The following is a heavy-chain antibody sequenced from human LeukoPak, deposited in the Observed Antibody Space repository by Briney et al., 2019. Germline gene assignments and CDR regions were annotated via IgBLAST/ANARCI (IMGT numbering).Heavy chain of an antibody. J-gene: IGHJ5*02. CDR1: GFTFDDYA. D-gene: IGHD4/OR15-4a*01. CDR2: ISGGGGST. V-gene: IGHV3-43*02. Sequence: GGSLRLSCAASGFTFDDYAMHWVRQAPGKGLEWVALISGGGGSTYYAESVKGRFTISRDNNKNSLYLQLNSLRTEDTAFSYCAKDLGPRGAAWFDPWGQGTLVTVSS. CDR3: AKDLGPRGAAWFDP.